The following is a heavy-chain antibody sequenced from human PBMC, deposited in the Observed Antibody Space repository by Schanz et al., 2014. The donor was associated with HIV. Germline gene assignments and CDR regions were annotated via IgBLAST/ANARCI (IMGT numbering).Heavy chain of an antibody. Sequence: EVQLVESGGGLVKPGGSLRLSCEASGFTFDSQSMNWVRQAPGKGLEWVSSISSGSDYTYYAESLTGRFTISRDNAKNSLFLHMNSLRAEDTALYYCAKDRGVASGMVTNYYYGLDVWGQGTTVTVSS. CDR1: GFTFDSQS. CDR3: AKDRGVASGMVTNYYYGLDV. V-gene: IGHV3-21*04. J-gene: IGHJ6*02. D-gene: IGHD5-18*01. CDR2: ISSGSDYT.